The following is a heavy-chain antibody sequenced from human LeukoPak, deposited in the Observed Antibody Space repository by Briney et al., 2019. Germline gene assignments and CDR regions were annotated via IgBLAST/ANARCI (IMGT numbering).Heavy chain of an antibody. V-gene: IGHV4-61*02. CDR3: ARDLSAMTPDFYYYYYMDV. CDR1: GGSISSGSYY. J-gene: IGHJ6*03. CDR2: IYTSGST. D-gene: IGHD2-2*01. Sequence: PSETLSLTCTVSGGSISSGSYYWSWIRQPAGKGLEWIGRIYTSGSTNYNPSLKSRVTISVDTSKNQFSLKLNSVTAADTAVYYCARDLSAMTPDFYYYYYMDVWGKGTTVTVSS.